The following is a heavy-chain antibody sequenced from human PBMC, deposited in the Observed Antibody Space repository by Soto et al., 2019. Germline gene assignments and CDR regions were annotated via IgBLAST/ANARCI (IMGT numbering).Heavy chain of an antibody. Sequence: LSLTCTVSGGSISSYYWSWIRQPPGKGLEWIGYIYYSGSTNYNPSLKSRVTISVDTSKNQFSLKLSSVTAADAAVYSCARGTQPYYYILTGRNWFDPWGQGTLVTVSS. CDR2: IYYSGST. CDR1: GGSISSYY. CDR3: ARGTQPYYYILTGRNWFDP. V-gene: IGHV4-59*01. J-gene: IGHJ5*02. D-gene: IGHD3-9*01.